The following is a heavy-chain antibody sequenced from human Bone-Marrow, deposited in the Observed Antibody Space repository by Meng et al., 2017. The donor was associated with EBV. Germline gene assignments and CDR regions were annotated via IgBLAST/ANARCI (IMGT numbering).Heavy chain of an antibody. D-gene: IGHD6-13*01. CDR1: GAFVRSGSYS. Sequence: QLLEWAHDLSQPAVSLAYTSTASGAFVRSGSYSGSWIRQPAVKGLEWIEYIYYSGSTNYNPSLKSRVTISVDTSKTQFALKLSTVTAADTAVYYCAGIQIAAAGTFDYWGQGTLVTVSS. CDR3: AGIQIAAAGTFDY. J-gene: IGHJ4*02. V-gene: IGHV4-61*01. CDR2: IYYSGST.